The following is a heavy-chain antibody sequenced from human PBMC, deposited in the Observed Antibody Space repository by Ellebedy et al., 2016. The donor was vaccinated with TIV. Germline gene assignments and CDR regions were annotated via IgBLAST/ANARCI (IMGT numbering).Heavy chain of an antibody. CDR1: GFSLSTSGVG. CDR3: ALRSSSNLRAWFDS. D-gene: IGHD6-13*01. V-gene: IGHV2-5*02. CDR2: IYWDDDK. Sequence: SGPTLVKPTQTLTLTCTFSGFSLSTSGVGVGWIRQPPGKALEWLALIYWDDDKRYSPSLKSRLTITKDTSKNQVVLTMTNVDPVDTATYYCALRSSSNLRAWFDSWGQGTLVTVSS. J-gene: IGHJ5*01.